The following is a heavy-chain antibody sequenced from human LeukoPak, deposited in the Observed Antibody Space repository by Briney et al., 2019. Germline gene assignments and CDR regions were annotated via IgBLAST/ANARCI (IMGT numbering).Heavy chain of an antibody. V-gene: IGHV4-59*08. Sequence: SETLSLTCTVSGGSISSYYWSWIRQPPGKGLERIGYIYYSGSTNYNPSLKSRVTISVETSKNQFSLKLSSVTAADTAVYYCARHQKYSWFDLWGQGTLVTVSS. CDR3: ARHQKYSWFDL. CDR2: IYYSGST. J-gene: IGHJ5*02. CDR1: GGSISSYY.